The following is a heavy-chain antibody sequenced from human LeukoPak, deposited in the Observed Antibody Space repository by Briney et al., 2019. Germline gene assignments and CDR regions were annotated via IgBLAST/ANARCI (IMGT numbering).Heavy chain of an antibody. D-gene: IGHD3-22*01. CDR2: IYYSGST. Sequence: SETLSLTCAVSGGSISSGGYSWSWIRQPPGKGLEWIGYIYYSGSTYYNPSLKSQVTISVDTSKNQFSLKLSSVTAADTAVYYCARATDYYDSSGPSPPLWGQGTLVTVSS. CDR1: GGSISSGGYS. V-gene: IGHV4-30-4*07. CDR3: ARATDYYDSSGPSPPL. J-gene: IGHJ4*02.